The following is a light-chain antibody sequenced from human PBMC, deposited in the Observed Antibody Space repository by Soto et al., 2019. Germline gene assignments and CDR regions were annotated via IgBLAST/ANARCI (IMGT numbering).Light chain of an antibody. CDR1: SSDVGGYNY. J-gene: IGLJ2*01. CDR3: SSYAGSNIV. Sequence: QSVLTQPPSASGSPGQSVTISCTGTSSDVGGYNYVSWYQQHPGKAPKLMIYDVNKRPSGVPDRFSGSKSGNTASLTVSGLQAEDEADYYCSSYAGSNIVFGGGTKVTVL. V-gene: IGLV2-8*01. CDR2: DVN.